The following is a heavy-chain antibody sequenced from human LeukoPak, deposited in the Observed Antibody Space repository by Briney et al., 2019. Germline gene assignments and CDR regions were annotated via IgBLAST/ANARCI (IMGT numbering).Heavy chain of an antibody. Sequence: GGSLRLSCAASGFTFSSYAMSWVRQAPGKGLEWVSAISGSGGSTYYADSVKGRFTISRDNAKNTLYLQMNSLRAEDTAVYYCARDPYLPGYYYGMDVWGKGTTVTVSS. V-gene: IGHV3-23*01. CDR1: GFTFSSYA. J-gene: IGHJ6*04. CDR3: ARDPYLPGYYYGMDV. CDR2: ISGSGGST.